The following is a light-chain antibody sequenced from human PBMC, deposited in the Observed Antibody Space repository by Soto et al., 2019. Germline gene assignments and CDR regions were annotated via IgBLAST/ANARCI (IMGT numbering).Light chain of an antibody. CDR2: EVS. Sequence: QSALTQPASVSGSPGQSITISCTGTTSDIGTYSYVSWYQQHAGKAPKLIIYEVSHRPSGVSNRFSGSKSGSTASLTISGLQAEDEANYYCCSSTGISHLLFANGTKVTV. V-gene: IGLV2-14*01. CDR3: CSSTGISHLL. J-gene: IGLJ1*01. CDR1: TSDIGTYSY.